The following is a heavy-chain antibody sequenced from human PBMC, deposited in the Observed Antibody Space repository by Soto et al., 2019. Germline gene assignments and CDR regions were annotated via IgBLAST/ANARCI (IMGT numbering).Heavy chain of an antibody. D-gene: IGHD6-13*01. CDR3: ARAPQTVAGAGIWY. CDR1: GYTFTSYG. Sequence: QVQLVQSGAEVKKPGASVKVSCKASGYTFTSYGIIWVRQAPGQGLEWMGWISGYNGDTNYAQKLQGRVTMTTDTSTNTAYMELRSLRSDDTAVYYCARAPQTVAGAGIWYWGQGTLVTVSS. J-gene: IGHJ4*02. CDR2: ISGYNGDT. V-gene: IGHV1-18*04.